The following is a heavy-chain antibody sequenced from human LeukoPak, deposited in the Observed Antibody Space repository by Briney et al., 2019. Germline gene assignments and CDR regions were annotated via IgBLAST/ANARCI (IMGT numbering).Heavy chain of an antibody. J-gene: IGHJ4*02. D-gene: IGHD3-16*02. V-gene: IGHV3-73*01. CDR3: TRHYDDYVWGSYRYGYDY. CDR1: GFTFSGSA. CDR2: IRSKANSYAT. Sequence: PGGSLRLSCEASGFTFSGSAMHWVRQASGKGLEWVGRIRSKANSYATAYAASVKGRFTISRDDSKNTAYLQMNSLKTEDTAVYYCTRHYDDYVWGSYRYGYDYWGQGTLVTVSS.